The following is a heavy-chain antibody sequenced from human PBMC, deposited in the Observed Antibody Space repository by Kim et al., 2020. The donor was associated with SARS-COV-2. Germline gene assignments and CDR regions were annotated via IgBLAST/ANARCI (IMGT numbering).Heavy chain of an antibody. J-gene: IGHJ3*02. CDR2: IYSGGST. CDR3: ARVGYKDAFDI. V-gene: IGHV3-53*01. CDR1: GFTVSSNS. D-gene: IGHD3-22*01. Sequence: GGSLRLSCAASGFTVSSNSMCWVRQAPGKGLGSVSVIYSGGSTYYADSVKGRFTISRDNSKNTLYLQMNSLRAEDTAVYYCARVGYKDAFDIWGQGTMVT.